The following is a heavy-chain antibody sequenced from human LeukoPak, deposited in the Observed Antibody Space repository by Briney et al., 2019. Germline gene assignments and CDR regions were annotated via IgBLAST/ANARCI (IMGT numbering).Heavy chain of an antibody. J-gene: IGHJ4*02. CDR2: IKSKTDGGTT. Sequence: GGSLRLSCAASGFTFSSYWMSWVRQAPGKGLEWVGRIKSKTDGGTTDYAAPVKGRFTISRDDSKNTLYLQMNSLKTEDTAVYYCTTDPPYCGGDCYLGFDYWGQGTLVTVSS. CDR1: GFTFSSYW. V-gene: IGHV3-15*01. D-gene: IGHD2-21*02. CDR3: TTDPPYCGGDCYLGFDY.